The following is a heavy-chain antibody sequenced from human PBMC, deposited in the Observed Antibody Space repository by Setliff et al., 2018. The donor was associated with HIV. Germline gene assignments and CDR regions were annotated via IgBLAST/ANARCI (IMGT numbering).Heavy chain of an antibody. CDR3: AREGARHYGSGRYHSWFDP. Sequence: CTVSGGSISSGNYYWSWIRQHPGKGLEWIGYIYYSGSTYYNPSLKSRVTMSVDTSKNQFSLKLSSVTAADTAVYYCAREGARHYGSGRYHSWFDPWGQGTQVTVSS. V-gene: IGHV4-31*03. J-gene: IGHJ5*02. CDR1: GGSISSGNYY. D-gene: IGHD3-10*01. CDR2: IYYSGST.